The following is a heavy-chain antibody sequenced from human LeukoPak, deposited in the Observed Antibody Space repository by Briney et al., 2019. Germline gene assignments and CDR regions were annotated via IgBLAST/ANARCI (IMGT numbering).Heavy chain of an antibody. J-gene: IGHJ3*02. CDR3: ARDGSSGRANAFDI. CDR1: GFTCSSYW. D-gene: IGHD6-19*01. Sequence: GGSLRLSCAASGFTCSSYWMHWVRHAPGKGLVWVSRINCDGSNTTYADSVKGRFTISRDNAKDKLYLQMKSLRAEDTAVYYCARDGSSGRANAFDIWGQGTMVTLRS. CDR2: INCDGSNT. V-gene: IGHV3-74*01.